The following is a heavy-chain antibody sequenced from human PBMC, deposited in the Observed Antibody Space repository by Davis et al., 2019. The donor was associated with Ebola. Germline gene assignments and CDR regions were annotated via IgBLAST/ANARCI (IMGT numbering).Heavy chain of an antibody. CDR3: ARDGAYGDYVSYYGMDV. CDR1: GGSTSSGGYY. D-gene: IGHD4-17*01. Sequence: PSETLSLTCTVSGGSTSSGGYYWSWIRQHPGKGLEWIGYIYYSGSTYYNPSLKSRVTISVDTSKNQFSLKLSSVTAADTAVYYCARDGAYGDYVSYYGMDVWGQGTTVTVSS. J-gene: IGHJ6*02. CDR2: IYYSGST. V-gene: IGHV4-31*03.